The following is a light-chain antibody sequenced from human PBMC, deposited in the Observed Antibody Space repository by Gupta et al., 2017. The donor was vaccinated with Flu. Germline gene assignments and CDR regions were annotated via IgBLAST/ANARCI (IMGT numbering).Light chain of an antibody. CDR3: QSFDRSLGVSL. CDR2: GDN. V-gene: IGLV1-40*01. J-gene: IGLJ3*02. Sequence: STNMGAGYDVHWYQSVPGTAPKVLIYGDNNRPSGVPDRFSASRSGASASLAITGLQAEDAATYYCQSFDRSLGVSLFGGGTQVTVL. CDR1: STNMGAGYD.